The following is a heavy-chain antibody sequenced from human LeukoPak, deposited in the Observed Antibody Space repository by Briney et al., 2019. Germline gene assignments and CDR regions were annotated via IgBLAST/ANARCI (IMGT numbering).Heavy chain of an antibody. CDR2: ISAYNGNT. J-gene: IGHJ6*04. Sequence: ASVKVSCKASGYTFSDYYMHWVRQAPGQGLEWMGWISAYNGNTNYAQKLQGRVTMTTDTSTSTAYMELRSLRSDDTAVYYCAGGWRGPMDVWGKGTTVTVSS. CDR1: GYTFSDYY. CDR3: AGGWRGPMDV. V-gene: IGHV1-18*04. D-gene: IGHD2-15*01.